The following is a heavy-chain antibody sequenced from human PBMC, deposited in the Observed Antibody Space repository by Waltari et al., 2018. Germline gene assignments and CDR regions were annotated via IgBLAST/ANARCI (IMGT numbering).Heavy chain of an antibody. V-gene: IGHV3-30*02. D-gene: IGHD3-10*01. CDR1: GFTFSNYG. CDR3: AKDHNHHGSGSYLVPHY. Sequence: QVQLVESGGGVVQPGGSLRLSCAASGFTFSNYGIHWVRQAPGTGLEWVAFIRYDGSNKYYADSVKGRFTISRDNSKNTLYLQMNSLRAEDTAVYYCAKDHNHHGSGSYLVPHYWGQGTLATVSS. CDR2: IRYDGSNK. J-gene: IGHJ4*02.